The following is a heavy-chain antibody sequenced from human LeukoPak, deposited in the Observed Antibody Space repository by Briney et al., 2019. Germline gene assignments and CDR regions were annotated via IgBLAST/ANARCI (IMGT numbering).Heavy chain of an antibody. CDR2: VRGDGGTT. CDR1: GFTFRSYW. D-gene: IGHD1-26*01. CDR3: ARHDGSGSYLFDY. V-gene: IGHV3-74*01. J-gene: IGHJ4*02. Sequence: PGGSLRLSCAASGFTFRSYWVHWVRQAPGKGVEWVSRVRGDGGTTSYADSVKGRFTISRDNSKNTLYLQMNSLRAEDTAVYYCARHDGSGSYLFDYWGQGTLVTVSS.